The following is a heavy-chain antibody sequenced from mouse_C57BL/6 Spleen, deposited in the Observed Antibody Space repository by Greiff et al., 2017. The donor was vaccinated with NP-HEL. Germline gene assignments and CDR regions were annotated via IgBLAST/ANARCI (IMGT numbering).Heavy chain of an antibody. CDR1: GFTFSDYY. CDR2: INYDGSST. D-gene: IGHD2-1*01. J-gene: IGHJ4*01. CDR3: AREGNYLYYYAMDY. Sequence: EVKLMESEGGLVQPGSSMKLSCTASGFTFSDYYMAWVRQVPEKGLEWVANINYDGSSTYYLDSLKSRFIISRDNAKNILYLQMSSLKSEDTATYDCAREGNYLYYYAMDYWGQGTAVTVSS. V-gene: IGHV5-16*01.